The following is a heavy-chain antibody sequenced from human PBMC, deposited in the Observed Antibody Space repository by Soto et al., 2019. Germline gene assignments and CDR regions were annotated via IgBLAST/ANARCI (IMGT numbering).Heavy chain of an antibody. J-gene: IGHJ3*02. CDR2: VYYSGTT. V-gene: IGHV4-59*08. D-gene: IGHD3-9*01. CDR1: GGSINNYY. CDR3: ARHTDDILTGNEALDI. Sequence: QVQLQESGPGLLKPSETLSLTCTVSGGSINNYYWSWIRQTPGKGLEWIGYVYYSGTTNYNSNLKSRISILIDTSQNQFSLKLRSVTAADTAVYYCARHTDDILTGNEALDIWGQGTVVTVSS.